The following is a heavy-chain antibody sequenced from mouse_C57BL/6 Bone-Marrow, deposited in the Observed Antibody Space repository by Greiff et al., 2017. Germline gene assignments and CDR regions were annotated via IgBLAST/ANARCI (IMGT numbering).Heavy chain of an antibody. CDR2: ISSGGSYT. Sequence: EVQLQESGGDLVKPGGSLKLSCAASGFTFSSYGMSWVRQTPDKRLEWVATISSGGSYTYYPASVKGRFTISSDNGKNTLYLQMSILKSEDTAMYYCARHLYGYDAMDYWGQGTSVTVSA. CDR3: ARHLYGYDAMDY. J-gene: IGHJ4*01. CDR1: GFTFSSYG. V-gene: IGHV5-6*01. D-gene: IGHD1-1*01.